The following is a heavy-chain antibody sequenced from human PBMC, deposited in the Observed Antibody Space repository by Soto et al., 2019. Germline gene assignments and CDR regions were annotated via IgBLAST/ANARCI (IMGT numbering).Heavy chain of an antibody. Sequence: QVQLQESGPGLLKPSGALSLSCDVSGGSISSSNWWSWVRQTPGKGLEWIGEIYHTGNTNYNPSLKIRVTISLVKSNDQYSLYLGSVTAAETAVDFCAAHAGPTYGPLDCWGQGILVTVSS. CDR2: IYHTGNT. J-gene: IGHJ4*02. D-gene: IGHD3-10*01. CDR3: AAHAGPTYGPLDC. V-gene: IGHV4-4*02. CDR1: GGSISSSNW.